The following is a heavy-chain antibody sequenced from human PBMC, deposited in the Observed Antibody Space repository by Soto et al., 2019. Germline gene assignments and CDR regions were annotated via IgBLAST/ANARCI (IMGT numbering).Heavy chain of an antibody. CDR3: ASVATMSFDAFDI. CDR1: GVTFSIYA. V-gene: IGHV1-69*13. CDR2: IIPIFGTA. Sequence: SSVKGSCQASGVTFSIYAIRWLLQAPGQGLEWMGGIIPIFGTANYAQKFQGRVTITADESTSTAYMELSSLRSEDTAVYYCASVATMSFDAFDIWGQGTMVTVSS. J-gene: IGHJ3*02. D-gene: IGHD5-12*01.